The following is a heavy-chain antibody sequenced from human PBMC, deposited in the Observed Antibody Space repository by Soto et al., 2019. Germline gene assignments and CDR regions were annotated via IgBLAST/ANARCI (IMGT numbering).Heavy chain of an antibody. CDR3: ARARYSYGYSCDYGMDV. CDR1: GCTFSSYA. D-gene: IGHD5-18*01. Sequence: SVKVSCKASGCTFSSYAISWVRQAPGQGLEWMGGSVPIFGTANYAQKFQGRVTITADESTSTAYMELSSLRSEDTAVYYCARARYSYGYSCDYGMDVWGQGTRVTVSS. CDR2: SVPIFGTA. J-gene: IGHJ6*02. V-gene: IGHV1-69*13.